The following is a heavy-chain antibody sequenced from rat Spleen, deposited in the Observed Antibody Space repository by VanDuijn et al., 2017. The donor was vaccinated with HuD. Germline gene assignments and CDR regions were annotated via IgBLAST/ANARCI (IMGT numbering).Heavy chain of an antibody. V-gene: IGHV5-7*01. CDR2: INTSGTRT. J-gene: IGHJ2*01. CDR1: GFTFSDYN. Sequence: EVQLVESGGGLVQPGRSLKLSCAASGFTFSDYNMAWVRQAPKKGLEWVATINTSGTRTYYPDSVKGRFTISRDNAKSSLYLQMNSLKSEDTATYYCVRHEYYDGYSDYWGQGVMVTVSS. CDR3: VRHEYYDGYSDY. D-gene: IGHD1-12*03.